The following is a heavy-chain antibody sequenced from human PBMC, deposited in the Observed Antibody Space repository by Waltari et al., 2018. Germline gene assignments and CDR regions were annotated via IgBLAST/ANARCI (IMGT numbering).Heavy chain of an antibody. CDR2: IYHSGST. CDR1: GYSISSGYY. D-gene: IGHD3-22*01. Sequence: QVQLRESGPGLVKPSETLSLTCAVSGYSISSGYYWGWIRQPPGKGLEWIGSIYHSGSTYYNPSLKSRVTISVDTSKNQFSLKLSSVTAADTAVYYCARGLIATGAFDIWGQGTMVTVSS. V-gene: IGHV4-38-2*01. CDR3: ARGLIATGAFDI. J-gene: IGHJ3*02.